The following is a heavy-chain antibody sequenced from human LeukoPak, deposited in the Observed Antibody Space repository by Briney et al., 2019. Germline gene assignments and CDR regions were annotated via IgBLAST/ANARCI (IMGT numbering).Heavy chain of an antibody. J-gene: IGHJ4*02. V-gene: IGHV3-64D*06. CDR3: ARERTPLLLWFGESLRY. CDR2: ISSDGGSP. Sequence: GGSLRLSCSASGFTFSSYAMHWVRQAPGKGLEYVSAISSDGGSPYYADSVKGRFTISRDNSKNTLYLQMSSLRPEDTAVYYCARERTPLLLWFGESLRYWGQGTLVTVSS. D-gene: IGHD3-10*01. CDR1: GFTFSSYA.